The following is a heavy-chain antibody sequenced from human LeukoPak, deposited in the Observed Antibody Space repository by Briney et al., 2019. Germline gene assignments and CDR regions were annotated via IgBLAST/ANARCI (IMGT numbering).Heavy chain of an antibody. CDR2: INHSGST. CDR1: GGSFSGYY. CDR3: ARVSIAVAGDFDY. D-gene: IGHD6-19*01. J-gene: IGHJ4*02. V-gene: IGHV4-34*01. Sequence: PSETLSLTCAVYGGSFSGYYWSWIRQPPGKGLEWIGEINHSGSTNYNPSLKSRVTISVDTSKNQFSLKLSSVTAADTAVYYCARVSIAVAGDFDYWGQGTLVTVSS.